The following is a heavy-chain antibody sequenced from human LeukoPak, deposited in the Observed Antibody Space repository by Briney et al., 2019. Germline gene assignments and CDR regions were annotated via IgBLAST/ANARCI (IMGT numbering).Heavy chain of an antibody. CDR2: ISAYNGNT. Sequence: ASVKVSCKASGYTFTSYGISWVRQAPGQGLEWMGWISAYNGNTNYAQKLQGRVTMTTDTSTSTAYMELRGLRSDDTAVYYCARDSTIFGVVIAYFDYWGQGTLVTVSS. CDR1: GYTFTSYG. J-gene: IGHJ4*02. CDR3: ARDSTIFGVVIAYFDY. V-gene: IGHV1-18*01. D-gene: IGHD3-3*01.